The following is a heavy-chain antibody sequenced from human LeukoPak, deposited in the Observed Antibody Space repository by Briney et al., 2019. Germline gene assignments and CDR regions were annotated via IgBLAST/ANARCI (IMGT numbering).Heavy chain of an antibody. Sequence: GGSLRLSCAASGFTFSSYSMNWVRQAPGKGLEWVSYISSSSSTIYYADSVKGRFTISRDNAKNSLYLQLNSLRDEDTAVYYCARGFRVGPSQYHFDYWGQGTLVTVSS. J-gene: IGHJ4*02. CDR1: GFTFSSYS. V-gene: IGHV3-48*02. CDR3: ARGFRVGPSQYHFDY. D-gene: IGHD1-26*01. CDR2: ISSSSSTI.